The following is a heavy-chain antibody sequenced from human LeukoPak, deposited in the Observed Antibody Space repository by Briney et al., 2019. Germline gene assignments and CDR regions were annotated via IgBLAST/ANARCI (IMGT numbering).Heavy chain of an antibody. CDR2: FDPEDGET. Sequence: GASVKVSCKVSGYTLTELSMHWVRQAPGKGLEWMGGFDPEDGETIYAQKFQGRVTMTEDTSTDTAYMELSSLRSEDTAVYYCATVSPYDFWSGSMGVALDIWGQGTMVTVSS. CDR3: ATVSPYDFWSGSMGVALDI. CDR1: GYTLTELS. V-gene: IGHV1-24*01. D-gene: IGHD3-3*01. J-gene: IGHJ3*02.